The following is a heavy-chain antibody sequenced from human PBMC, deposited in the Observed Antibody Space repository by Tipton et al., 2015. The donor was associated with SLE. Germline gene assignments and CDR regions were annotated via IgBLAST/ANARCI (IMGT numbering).Heavy chain of an antibody. CDR1: GGSISNYY. J-gene: IGHJ6*03. V-gene: IGHV4-59*01. CDR2: IYYSGRT. CDR3: ARAGAAYCFYYYMDV. Sequence: TLSLTCTVSGGSISNYYWSWIRQPPGKGLEWIGYIYYSGRTNYNPSLKSRVTISVDTSKKQFSLKLSYVTAADKAVCFSARAGAAYCFYYYMDVWGKGTTVTGSS.